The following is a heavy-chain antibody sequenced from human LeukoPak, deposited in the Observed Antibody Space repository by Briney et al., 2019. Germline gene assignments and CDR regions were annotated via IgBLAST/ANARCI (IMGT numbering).Heavy chain of an antibody. V-gene: IGHV1-18*01. CDR3: ARDRTYDSSGYYRLDGFDI. J-gene: IGHJ3*02. CDR2: IGTDNGIT. CDR1: GYTFTSYG. Sequence: GASVKLSCKASGYTFTSYGISWVRQAPGQGLDWMGWIGTDNGITRYAQNLQGRVTMTSDTSTYTAYMELRSLRSDDTAVYYCARDRTYDSSGYYRLDGFDIWGQGTMVTVSS. D-gene: IGHD3-22*01.